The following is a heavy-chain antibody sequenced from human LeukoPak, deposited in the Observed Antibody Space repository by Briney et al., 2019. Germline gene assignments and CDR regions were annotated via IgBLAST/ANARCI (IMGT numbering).Heavy chain of an antibody. V-gene: IGHV1-18*01. D-gene: IGHD3-22*01. J-gene: IGHJ4*02. CDR3: ARGASSYYDSSDYFDY. CDR1: GYTFTSYG. CDR2: ISAYNGNT. Sequence: ASVKVSCKASGYTFTSYGISWVRQAPGQGLEWMGWISAYNGNTNYAQKLQGRVTMTTDTSTSTAYMELRSLRSDDTAVYYCARGASSYYDSSDYFDYWGQGTLVTVSS.